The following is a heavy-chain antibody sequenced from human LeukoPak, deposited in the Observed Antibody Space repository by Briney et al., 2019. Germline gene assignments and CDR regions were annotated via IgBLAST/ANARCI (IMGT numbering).Heavy chain of an antibody. D-gene: IGHD6-13*01. CDR1: GFTFSSYG. J-gene: IGHJ5*02. V-gene: IGHV3-30*18. Sequence: GGSLRLSCAASGFTFSSYGMHWVRQAPGKGLEWVAVISYDGSNKYYPDSVRGRFTVSRDNSKNTLYLQMNSLRPEDTAVYYCAKVLGEYSIRSKPLDTWGQGTLVTVSS. CDR2: ISYDGSNK. CDR3: AKVLGEYSIRSKPLDT.